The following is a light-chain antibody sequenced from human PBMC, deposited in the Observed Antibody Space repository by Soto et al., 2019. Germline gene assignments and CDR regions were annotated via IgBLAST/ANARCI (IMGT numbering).Light chain of an antibody. J-gene: IGKJ4*01. CDR3: QQYNNWPLT. V-gene: IGKV3-15*01. CDR2: YAS. Sequence: EIVMTQSPATLSVSPGERATLSCRASQSVNNNLAWYQQKPGQAPRLLISYASSRATGIPARFSGSGSGTEFTLTISSLQSEDFAVYYCQQYNNWPLTFGGGTEVEIK. CDR1: QSVNNN.